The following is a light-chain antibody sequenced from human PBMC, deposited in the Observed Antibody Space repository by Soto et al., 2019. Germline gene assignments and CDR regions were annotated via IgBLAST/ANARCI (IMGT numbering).Light chain of an antibody. CDR1: QSVGTN. CDR2: AAS. V-gene: IGKV3-15*01. Sequence: EIVMTQSPATQSVSPGERATLSCRASQSVGTNLAWYQQKPGQAPRLLIYAASTRAAGISPRFSGGGSGTDFTLTISSLQSEDFAVYYCQQYNDWPRTFGQGTKVGIK. CDR3: QQYNDWPRT. J-gene: IGKJ1*01.